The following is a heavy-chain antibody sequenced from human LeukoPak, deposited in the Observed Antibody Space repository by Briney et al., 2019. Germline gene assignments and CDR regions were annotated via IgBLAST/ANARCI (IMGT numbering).Heavy chain of an antibody. CDR2: MNPNSGNT. CDR3: ARGIDPYYYYYYMDV. V-gene: IGHV1-8*01. D-gene: IGHD2-21*01. J-gene: IGHJ6*03. CDR1: GYTFTSYD. Sequence: ASVKVSCKASGYTFTSYDINWVRQATGQGLEWMGWMNPNSGNTGYAQKFQGRVTMTRNTSISTAYMELSSLRSEDTAVYYCARGIDPYYYYYYMDVWGKGTTVTISS.